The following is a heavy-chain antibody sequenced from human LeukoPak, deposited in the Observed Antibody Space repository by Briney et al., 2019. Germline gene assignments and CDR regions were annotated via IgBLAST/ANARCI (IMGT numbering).Heavy chain of an antibody. CDR1: GYTFTSYY. Sequence: ASVKVSCKASGYTFTSYYMHWVRQAPGQGLEWMGIINPSGGSTSYAQKFQGRVTMTRDTSTSTVYMELSSLRSEDTAVYYCALSQDIVVVPAAISPEDAFDIWGQGTMVTVSS. J-gene: IGHJ3*02. D-gene: IGHD2-2*02. V-gene: IGHV1-46*01. CDR3: ALSQDIVVVPAAISPEDAFDI. CDR2: INPSGGST.